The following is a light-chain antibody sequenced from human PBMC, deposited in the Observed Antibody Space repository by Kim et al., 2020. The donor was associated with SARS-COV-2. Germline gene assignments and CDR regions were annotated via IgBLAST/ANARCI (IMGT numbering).Light chain of an antibody. CDR2: DAS. Sequence: LSPGERATLSCRASQSVSTYLAWYQQKPGQAPRLLIYDASSRATGIPARFSGSGSGTDFTLTISSLEPEDFAVYYCQQRSNWLTFGPGTKVDIK. J-gene: IGKJ3*01. CDR3: QQRSNWLT. V-gene: IGKV3-11*01. CDR1: QSVSTY.